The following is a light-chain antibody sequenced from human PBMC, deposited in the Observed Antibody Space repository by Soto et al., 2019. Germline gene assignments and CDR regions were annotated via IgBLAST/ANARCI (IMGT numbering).Light chain of an antibody. CDR3: QQYGSSVRT. CDR2: GAT. J-gene: IGKJ1*01. V-gene: IGKV3-20*01. Sequence: DIALTQSPGTLSLSPGDRANLPCRASQSVNSGSLAWYQQRPGQAPRLLIYGATIRATGIPDKFSGSGSGTDFTLTISRLEPEDFAVYYCQQYGSSVRTFGQGTKVEIK. CDR1: QSVNSGS.